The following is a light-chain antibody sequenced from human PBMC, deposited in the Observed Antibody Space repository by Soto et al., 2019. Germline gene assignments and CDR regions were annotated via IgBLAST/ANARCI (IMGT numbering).Light chain of an antibody. Sequence: QSALTQPASVSGSPGQSITISCTGTSSDVGGYNYVFWFQQHPGKAPKLKIYEVSNRPSGVSNRFSGSKSGYTASLTISELQAEDEADYYCTSFTSSSTWVFGGGTK. J-gene: IGLJ3*02. CDR2: EVS. V-gene: IGLV2-14*03. CDR3: TSFTSSSTWV. CDR1: SSDVGGYNY.